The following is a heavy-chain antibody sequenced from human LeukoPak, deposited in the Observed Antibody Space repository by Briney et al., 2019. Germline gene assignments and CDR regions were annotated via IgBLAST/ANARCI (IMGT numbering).Heavy chain of an antibody. J-gene: IGHJ4*02. D-gene: IGHD2-21*02. V-gene: IGHV1-2*06. CDR3: ARGRRIVVVTATRPFDY. CDR1: GYTFTGYY. Sequence: ASVKVSCKAPGYTFTGYYMHWVRQAPGQGLEWMGRINPNSGGTNYAQKFQGRVTMTRDTSISTAYMELSRLRSDDTAVYYCARGRRIVVVTATRPFDYWGQGTLVTVSS. CDR2: INPNSGGT.